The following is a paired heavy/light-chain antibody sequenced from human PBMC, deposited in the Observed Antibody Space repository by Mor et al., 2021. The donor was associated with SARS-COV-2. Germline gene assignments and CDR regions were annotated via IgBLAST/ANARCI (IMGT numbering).Light chain of an antibody. CDR3: HVWDSSSAV. CDR1: NIGSKS. CDR2: YDR. J-gene: IGLJ3*02. V-gene: IGLV3-21*04. Sequence: SYVLTQPPSVSVAPGETARITCGGNNIGSKSVHWYQQKPGQAPVLVIYYDRDRPSGIPERFSGSNSGNTATLTISRVGAGDEADYYCHVWDSSSAVFGGGTKLTVL.
Heavy chain of an antibody. V-gene: IGHV4-39*01. CDR2: INYSGRT. CDR1: GGSISSSAYY. CDR3: ASHGSTGEGAFDI. Sequence: QLQLQESGPGLVKPSETLSLTCTVSGGSISSSAYYWGWIRQPPGKGLEWIGSINYSGRTYYNLSLKSRVTISIDTSKNGFSLKLTSVTAADTAVYYCASHGSTGEGAFDIWGQGTMVTVSS. J-gene: IGHJ3*02.